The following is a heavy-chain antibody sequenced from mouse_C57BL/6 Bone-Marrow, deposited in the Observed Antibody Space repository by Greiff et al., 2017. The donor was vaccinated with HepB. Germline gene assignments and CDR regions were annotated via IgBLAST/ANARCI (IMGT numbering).Heavy chain of an antibody. Sequence: EVQLQQSGPELVKPGASVKISCKASGYTFTDYYMNWVKQSHGKSLEWIGDINPNNGGTSYNQKFKGKATLTVDKSSSTAYMELRSLTSEDSAVYYCARFGYDYFDYWGQGTTLTVSS. CDR2: INPNNGGT. CDR3: ARFGYDYFDY. J-gene: IGHJ2*01. D-gene: IGHD2-2*01. CDR1: GYTFTDYY. V-gene: IGHV1-26*01.